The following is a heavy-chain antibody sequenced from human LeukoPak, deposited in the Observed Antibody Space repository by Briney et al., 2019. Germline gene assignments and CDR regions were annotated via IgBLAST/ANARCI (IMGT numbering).Heavy chain of an antibody. Sequence: SETLSLTCTVSGGSISSYYWSWIRQPAGKGLEWIGRIYTSGSTNYNPSLKSRVTMSVDTSKNQFSLKLSSVTAADTAVYYCARDQSYYDSSGSYFDYWGQGTLVTVSS. D-gene: IGHD3-22*01. CDR1: GGSISSYY. CDR3: ARDQSYYDSSGSYFDY. J-gene: IGHJ4*02. V-gene: IGHV4-4*07. CDR2: IYTSGST.